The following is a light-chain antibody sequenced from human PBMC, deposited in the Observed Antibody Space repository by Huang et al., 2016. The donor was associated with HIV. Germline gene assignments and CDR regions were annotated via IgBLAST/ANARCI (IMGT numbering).Light chain of an antibody. V-gene: IGKV3-15*01. CDR3: HQYNNWLLS. CDR2: GSS. CDR1: RSVSTN. Sequence: IVMTQSPATLSVSPGERVTLSCRANRSVSTNLAWYQQRPGQAPRLLIYGSSTSAPGSPARFSGSGSGTDFSLTISSLQSEDFALYYCHQYNNWLLSFGGGTRVDI. J-gene: IGKJ4*01.